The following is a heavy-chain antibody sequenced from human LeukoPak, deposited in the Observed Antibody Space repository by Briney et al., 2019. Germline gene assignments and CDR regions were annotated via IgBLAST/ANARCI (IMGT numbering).Heavy chain of an antibody. Sequence: ASVKVSCKASGYTFTSYGISWVRQAPGQGLEWMGWISAYNGNTNYAQKLQGRVTMTTDTSTSTAYMELRSLRSDDTAVYYCARLAVAGPPYYYYYMDVWGKGTTVTVSS. J-gene: IGHJ6*03. CDR2: ISAYNGNT. CDR1: GYTFTSYG. V-gene: IGHV1-18*01. D-gene: IGHD6-19*01. CDR3: ARLAVAGPPYYYYYMDV.